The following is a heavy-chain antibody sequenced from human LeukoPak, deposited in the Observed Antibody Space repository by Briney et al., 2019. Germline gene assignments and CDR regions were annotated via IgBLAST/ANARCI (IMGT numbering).Heavy chain of an antibody. CDR3: ARDRRGSFYTFDL. CDR2: VSHTGAT. J-gene: IGHJ3*01. CDR1: GASMNGYF. V-gene: IGHV4-59*01. Sequence: PSETLSLTCSVSGASMNGYFWNWVRQTREKGLEWIGYVSHTGATTSNPTLKSRVSITIDTSKSQISLTMTSVTAADSALYYCARDRRGSFYTFDLWGPGTIVSVS. D-gene: IGHD1-26*01.